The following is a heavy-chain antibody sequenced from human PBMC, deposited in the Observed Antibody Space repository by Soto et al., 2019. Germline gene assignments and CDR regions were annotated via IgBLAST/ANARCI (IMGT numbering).Heavy chain of an antibody. CDR2: ISYEGSHT. Sequence: QVPLVESGGGVVQPGRSLRLSCAASGFIFSSYGMHWVRQAPGKGLEWVAVISYEGSHTYYADSVKGRFIITRDNSKNTLYLQMNSLRPEDTAVYYCAKEVHCGGGSCSWSEGFDYWGQGTLLTVSS. V-gene: IGHV3-30*18. D-gene: IGHD2-15*01. CDR3: AKEVHCGGGSCSWSEGFDY. CDR1: GFIFSSYG. J-gene: IGHJ4*02.